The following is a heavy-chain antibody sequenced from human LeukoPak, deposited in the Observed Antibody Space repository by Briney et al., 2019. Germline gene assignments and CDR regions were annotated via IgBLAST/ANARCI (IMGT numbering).Heavy chain of an antibody. J-gene: IGHJ6*02. CDR3: ARVDSSTIFYHYYGMDV. CDR2: MNPNSGNT. V-gene: IGHV1-8*01. CDR1: GYTFTSYD. Sequence: ASVKVSCKASGYTFTSYDINWVRQATGQGLEWMGWMNPNSGNTGYAQKFQGRVTMTRNTSISTAYMELSSLRSEDTAVYYCARVDSSTIFYHYYGMDVWGQGTTVTVSS. D-gene: IGHD3-3*01.